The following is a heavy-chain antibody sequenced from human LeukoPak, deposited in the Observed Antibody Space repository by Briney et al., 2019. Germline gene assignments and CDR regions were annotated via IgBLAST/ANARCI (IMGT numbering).Heavy chain of an antibody. J-gene: IGHJ4*02. CDR1: GFTFSSYA. CDR3: ARDLGEYYFDY. Sequence: GGSLRLSCAASGFTFSSYAMHWVRQAPGKGLEWVAVISYDGSNKYYADSVKGRFTISRDNSKNTLYLQMNSLRAEDTAVYYCARDLGEYYFDYWGQGTLVTVSS. CDR2: ISYDGSNK. V-gene: IGHV3-30-3*01. D-gene: IGHD3-16*01.